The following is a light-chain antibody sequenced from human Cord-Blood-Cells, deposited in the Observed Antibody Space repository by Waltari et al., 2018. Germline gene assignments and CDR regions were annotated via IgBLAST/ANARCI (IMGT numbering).Light chain of an antibody. CDR1: QSVSSN. Sequence: EIVITQSPATLSVSPGERATLSCRASQSVSSNLAWYQQKPGQAPRLLIYGASTRATGIPARFSGSGSGTEFTLTISSLQSEDFAVDYCQQYNNWPAFGPGTKVDIK. CDR3: QQYNNWPA. J-gene: IGKJ3*01. CDR2: GAS. V-gene: IGKV3-15*01.